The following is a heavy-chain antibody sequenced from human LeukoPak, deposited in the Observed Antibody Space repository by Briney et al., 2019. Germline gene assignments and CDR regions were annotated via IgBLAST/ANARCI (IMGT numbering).Heavy chain of an antibody. Sequence: PGGSLRLSCAASGFTFSSSAMSWVRQAPGKGLEWVSTISGSDSSTYYADSVKGRFTISRDNAKNTVFLQMNSLRAEDTAVYYCVRDWGYDSSGYWQKYFDTWGQGTLVTVSS. CDR1: GFTFSSSA. J-gene: IGHJ4*02. CDR3: VRDWGYDSSGYWQKYFDT. V-gene: IGHV3-23*01. D-gene: IGHD3-22*01. CDR2: ISGSDSST.